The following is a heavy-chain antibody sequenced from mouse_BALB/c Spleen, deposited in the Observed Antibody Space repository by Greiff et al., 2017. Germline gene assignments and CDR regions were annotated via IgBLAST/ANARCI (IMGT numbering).Heavy chain of an antibody. CDR2: ISYSGST. V-gene: IGHV3-2*02. D-gene: IGHD2-14*01. Sequence: DVKLQESGPGLVKPSQSLSLTCTVTGYSITSDYAWNWIRQFPGNKLEWMGYISYSGSTSYNPSLKSRISITRDTSKNQFFLQLNSVTTEDTATYYCARSVNRYDGFAYWGQGTTLTVSS. J-gene: IGHJ2*01. CDR3: ARSVNRYDGFAY. CDR1: GYSITSDYA.